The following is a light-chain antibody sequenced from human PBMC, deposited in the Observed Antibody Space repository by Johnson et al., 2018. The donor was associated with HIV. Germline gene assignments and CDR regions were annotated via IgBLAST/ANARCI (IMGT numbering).Light chain of an antibody. CDR1: SSNIGNNY. CDR2: DNH. V-gene: IGLV1-51*01. Sequence: QSVLTQPPSVSAAPGQKVTISCSGSSSNIGNNYVSWYQQLPGTAPKLLIYDNHKRPSGIPDRFSGSKSGTSATLGITGLQTGDEADYYCGTWDTSLSVYVFGTGTKSTV. CDR3: GTWDTSLSVYV. J-gene: IGLJ1*01.